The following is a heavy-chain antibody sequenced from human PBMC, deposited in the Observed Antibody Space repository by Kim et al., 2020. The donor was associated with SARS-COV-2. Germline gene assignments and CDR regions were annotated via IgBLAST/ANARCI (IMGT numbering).Heavy chain of an antibody. CDR1: GYTFTGYY. J-gene: IGHJ4*02. D-gene: IGHD2-8*01. CDR2: INPNSGGT. V-gene: IGHV1-2*02. Sequence: ASVKVSCKASGYTFTGYYMHWVRQAPGQGLEWMGWINPNSGGTNYAQKFQGRVTMTRDTSISTAYMELSRLRSDDTAVYYCARGEGNVVLMVYASDYWGQGTLVTVSS. CDR3: ARGEGNVVLMVYASDY.